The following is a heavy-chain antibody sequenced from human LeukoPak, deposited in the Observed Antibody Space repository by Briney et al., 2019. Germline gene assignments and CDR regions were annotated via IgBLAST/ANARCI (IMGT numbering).Heavy chain of an antibody. D-gene: IGHD3-22*01. CDR2: MNPNSGNT. Sequence: ASVKVSCKASGYTFTSYDINWVRQATGQGHERVGWMNPNSGNTGYAQQFQGRVTMTRDTSISTAYMELSSLRSEDTAVYYCARMSYYDRRGDNWFDPWGQGTLVIVSS. V-gene: IGHV1-8*01. CDR3: ARMSYYDRRGDNWFDP. CDR1: GYTFTSYD. J-gene: IGHJ5*02.